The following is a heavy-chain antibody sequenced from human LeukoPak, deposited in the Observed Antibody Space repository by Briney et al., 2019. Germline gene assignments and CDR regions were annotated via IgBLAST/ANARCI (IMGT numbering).Heavy chain of an antibody. CDR1: GFTFSSYA. Sequence: GGSLRLSCAASGFTFSSYAMSWVRQAPGKGLEWVSAISGSGGSRYYADSVKGRFTISRDNSKNTLYLQMNSLRAEGTAVYYCAKDKRITKRYYYYYGMDVWGQGTTVTVSS. V-gene: IGHV3-23*01. D-gene: IGHD3-10*01. CDR2: ISGSGGSR. J-gene: IGHJ6*02. CDR3: AKDKRITKRYYYYYGMDV.